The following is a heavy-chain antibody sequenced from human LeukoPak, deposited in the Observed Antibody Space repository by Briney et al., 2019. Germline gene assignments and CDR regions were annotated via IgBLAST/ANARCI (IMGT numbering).Heavy chain of an antibody. V-gene: IGHV3-23*01. J-gene: IGHJ6*03. CDR3: AKPLYSGSYHIYYYFYMDV. Sequence: PGGSLRLSCAASGFTFSNYAMNWVRQAPGKGLEWVSTISGSGGTTYYADSVKGRFTISRDNSKNTLYLQMNSLRAEDTAVYYCAKPLYSGSYHIYYYFYMDVWGKGTTVTVSS. D-gene: IGHD1-26*01. CDR2: ISGSGGTT. CDR1: GFTFSNYA.